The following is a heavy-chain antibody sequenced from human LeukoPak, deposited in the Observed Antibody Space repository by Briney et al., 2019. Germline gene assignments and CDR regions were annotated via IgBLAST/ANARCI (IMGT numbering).Heavy chain of an antibody. J-gene: IGHJ3*02. CDR1: GFTFSTYS. Sequence: EPGGSLRLSCADSGFTFSTYSMNWVRQAPGKGLEWVSSISSGSSYIFYADSVRGRFTISRDNAKSSLYLQMNSLTAEDTAVYHCARGGTGATRDDTFDIWGQGTMVTAST. CDR3: ARGGTGATRDDTFDI. CDR2: ISSGSSYI. D-gene: IGHD1-7*01. V-gene: IGHV3-21*01.